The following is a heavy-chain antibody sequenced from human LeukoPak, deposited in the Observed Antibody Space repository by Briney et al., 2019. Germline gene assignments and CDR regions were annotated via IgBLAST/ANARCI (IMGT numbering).Heavy chain of an antibody. CDR1: GFTFSRNW. V-gene: IGHV3-7*01. CDR2: INPDGSQK. J-gene: IGHJ4*02. D-gene: IGHD3-9*01. CDR3: ARLLGTPTIFDY. Sequence: GGSLRLSCEASGFTFSRNWMSWVRQAPGKGLEWVANINPDGSQKYYVDSVQGRFTISRDNTKSSLSLQMNSLGAEDTAMYYCARLLGTPTIFDYWGQGTLVTVSS.